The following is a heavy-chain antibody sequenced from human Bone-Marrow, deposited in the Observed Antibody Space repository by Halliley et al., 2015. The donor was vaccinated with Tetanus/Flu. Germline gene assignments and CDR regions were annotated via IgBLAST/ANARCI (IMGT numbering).Heavy chain of an antibody. CDR3: AKDSTEGVVRDSQF. V-gene: IGHV3-9*01. D-gene: IGHD2-15*01. J-gene: IGHJ1*01. Sequence: SLRLSCAASGFTFDDYAMHWVRQAPGKGLEWVSGISWNSGSIGYADSVKGRFTISRDNEKNSLYLQMNSLRAEDTALYYCAKDSTEGVVRDSQFSGQGSLATVSS. CDR2: ISWNSGSI. CDR1: GFTFDDYA.